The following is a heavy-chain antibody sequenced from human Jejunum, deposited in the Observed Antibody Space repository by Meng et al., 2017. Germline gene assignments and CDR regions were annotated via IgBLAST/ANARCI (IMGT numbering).Heavy chain of an antibody. CDR3: TRVSDGMATIDY. CDR2: IYYSGST. Sequence: QMRLNASGTGLGKPSETLPLTRTVSGGSISSNRYDWGWSRQPPGKGLEWIGGIYYSGSTYYNPYLKSRVTISIDTSKNQFSLRLSSVTAADKAVYYCTRVSDGMATIDYWGQGTLVTVSS. J-gene: IGHJ4*02. V-gene: IGHV4-39*07. D-gene: IGHD5-24*01. CDR1: GGSISSNRYD.